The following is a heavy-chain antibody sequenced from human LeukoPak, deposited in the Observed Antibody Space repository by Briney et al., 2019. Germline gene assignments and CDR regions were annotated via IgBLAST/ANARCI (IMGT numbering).Heavy chain of an antibody. D-gene: IGHD1-26*01. CDR1: NGSISNYH. J-gene: IGHJ4*02. Sequence: SEILSLTCTVSNGSISNYHWSWVRQPPGKGLEWIGYILTSGTTNYNPSLKSRLTISVDTSKNQFTLKLSSVTAADTAVYYCARLRVSGSYLYYFDYWGQGTLVSVSS. CDR3: ARLRVSGSYLYYFDY. V-gene: IGHV4-4*09. CDR2: ILTSGTT.